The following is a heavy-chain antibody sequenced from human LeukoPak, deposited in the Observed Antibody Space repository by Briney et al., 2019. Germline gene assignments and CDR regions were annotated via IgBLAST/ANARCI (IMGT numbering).Heavy chain of an antibody. V-gene: IGHV3-11*01. CDR2: ISSSGSTI. J-gene: IGHJ6*02. Sequence: PGGSLRLSCAASGFTFSDYHMSWIRQAPGKGLEWVSYISSSGSTIYYADSVKGRFTISRDNAKNSLYLQMNSLRAEDTAVYYCAREDCSSTSCYKLHYYYYYGMDVWGQGTTVTVSS. CDR1: GFTFSDYH. D-gene: IGHD2-2*02. CDR3: AREDCSSTSCYKLHYYYYYGMDV.